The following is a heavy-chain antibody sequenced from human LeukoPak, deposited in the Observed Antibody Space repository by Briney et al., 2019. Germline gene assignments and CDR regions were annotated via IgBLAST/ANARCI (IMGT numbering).Heavy chain of an antibody. CDR3: ARESGSGWNFRWFDP. Sequence: SETLSLTCAVSGAYIRSGSHIWSWIRQPAGKGLEWIGRVSSSHQINFNPSLEGRVSISVDASKNQFSLMLTSVTAADTAVYYCARESGSGWNFRWFDPWGQGTLVTVSS. V-gene: IGHV4-61*02. J-gene: IGHJ5*02. CDR1: GAYIRSGSHI. CDR2: VSSSHQI. D-gene: IGHD6-25*01.